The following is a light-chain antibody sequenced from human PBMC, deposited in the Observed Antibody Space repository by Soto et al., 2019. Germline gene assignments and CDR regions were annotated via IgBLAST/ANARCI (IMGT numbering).Light chain of an antibody. J-gene: IGKJ4*01. CDR1: QSVSSY. V-gene: IGKV3-11*01. CDR3: QRRSNWPPA. Sequence: EVVLTQAPATLSLSPGEIATISCRASQSVSSYLACYPQKPGQAPRLLIYDASNSATGIPAKFSGRGSGTDFPLTLSRLEPEDFAVYYGQRRSNWPPAFGGGTKGEIK. CDR2: DAS.